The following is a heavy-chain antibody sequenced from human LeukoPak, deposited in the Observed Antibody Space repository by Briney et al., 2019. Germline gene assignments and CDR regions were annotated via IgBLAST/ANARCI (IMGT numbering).Heavy chain of an antibody. CDR1: GFIVSSNY. J-gene: IGHJ4*02. V-gene: IGHV3-21*01. D-gene: IGHD3-22*01. CDR2: ISSSSSYI. Sequence: GGSLRLSCAASGFIVSSNYMSWVRQAPGKGLEWVSSISSSSSYIYYADSVKGRFTISRDNAKNSLYLQMNSLRAEDTAVYYCARDATVTYYYDSSGYYFDYWGQGTLVTVSS. CDR3: ARDATVTYYYDSSGYYFDY.